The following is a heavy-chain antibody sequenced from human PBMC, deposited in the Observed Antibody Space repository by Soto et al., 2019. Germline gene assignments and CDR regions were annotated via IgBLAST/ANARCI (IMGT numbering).Heavy chain of an antibody. V-gene: IGHV1-2*04. D-gene: IGHD6-19*01. J-gene: IGHJ6*02. CDR2: INPNSGGT. CDR1: VYTFTGYY. CDR3: ARGSLYSSGWYPSPFYYYYGMDV. Sequence: ASVKVSCTASVYTFTGYYMHWVRQAPGQGLEWMGWINPNSGGTNYAQKFQGWVTMTRDTSISTAYMELSRLRSDDTAVYYCARGSLYSSGWYPSPFYYYYGMDVWGQGTTVTVSS.